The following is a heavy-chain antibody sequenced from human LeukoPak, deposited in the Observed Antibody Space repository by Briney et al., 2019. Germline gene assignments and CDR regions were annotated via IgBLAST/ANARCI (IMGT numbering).Heavy chain of an antibody. D-gene: IGHD3-10*01. J-gene: IGHJ4*02. CDR2: IIPIFGTA. Sequence: ASVKVSCEASGGTFSSYAISWVRQAPGQGLEWMGGIIPIFGTANYAQKFQGRVTITADESTSTAYMELSSLRSEDTAVYYCARHTMVRDPFDYWGQGTLVTVSS. V-gene: IGHV1-69*13. CDR3: ARHTMVRDPFDY. CDR1: GGTFSSYA.